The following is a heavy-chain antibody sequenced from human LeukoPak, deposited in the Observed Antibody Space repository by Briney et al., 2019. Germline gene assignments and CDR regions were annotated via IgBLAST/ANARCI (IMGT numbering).Heavy chain of an antibody. J-gene: IGHJ4*02. D-gene: IGHD4-17*01. V-gene: IGHV4-31*03. Sequence: SETLSLTCTVSGGSISSSGYYCSWIRQHPGKGLEWIGYIYYSGSTYYNPSLKSRVTISADTSKNQFSLKLSSVTAADTAVYYCARGGPPTVTRFDYWGQGTLVTVSS. CDR2: IYYSGST. CDR3: ARGGPPTVTRFDY. CDR1: GGSISSSGYY.